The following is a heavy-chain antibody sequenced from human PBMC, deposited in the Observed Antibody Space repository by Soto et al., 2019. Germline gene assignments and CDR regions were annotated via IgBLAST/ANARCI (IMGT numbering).Heavy chain of an antibody. V-gene: IGHV1-18*01. D-gene: IGHD3-9*01. CDR1: GYTFTNYA. Sequence: QVQLVQSGAEVKKPGASVKVSCKASGYTFTNYAITWVRQAPGQGLEWMGWISAYNGNTNYAQNVQGRVTMTTDTSTSTAYMELRSLRSDDTAVYYCARVVPNDVLPDSYWYFDLRGRGTLVTVSS. CDR2: ISAYNGNT. J-gene: IGHJ2*01. CDR3: ARVVPNDVLPDSYWYFDL.